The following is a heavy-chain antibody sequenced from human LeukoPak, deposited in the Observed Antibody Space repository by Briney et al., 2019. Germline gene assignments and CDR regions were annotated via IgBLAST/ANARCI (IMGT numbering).Heavy chain of an antibody. CDR1: GFTFSDSY. CDR2: ISNSGREI. D-gene: IGHD7-27*01. CDR3: GRGHWGLDY. Sequence: GGSLRLSCTASGFTFSDSYMTWIRQAPGKGLEWVSYISNSGREIKYADSVKGRFTISRDNAMSSLYLQMNSLRVEDTAVYYCGRGHWGLDYWGQGTLVTVSS. V-gene: IGHV3-11*04. J-gene: IGHJ4*02.